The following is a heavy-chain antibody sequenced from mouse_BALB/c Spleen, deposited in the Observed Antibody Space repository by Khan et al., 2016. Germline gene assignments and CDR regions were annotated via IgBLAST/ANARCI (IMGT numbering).Heavy chain of an antibody. CDR1: GYSITSDYA. CDR3: ARSYYGDKDAMDY. D-gene: IGHD1-1*01. J-gene: IGHJ4*01. CDR2: ISYSGST. Sequence: EVQLQESGPGLVKPSQSLSLTCTVTGYSITSDYAWNWIRQFPGNRLEWMGYISYSGSTSYNPSLKSRISITRDTSKNQFFLQLNSVTSEDTATDYCARSYYGDKDAMDYWGQGTSVTVSS. V-gene: IGHV3-2*02.